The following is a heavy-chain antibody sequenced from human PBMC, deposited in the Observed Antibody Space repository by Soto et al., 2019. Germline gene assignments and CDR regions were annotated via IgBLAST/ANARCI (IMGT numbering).Heavy chain of an antibody. CDR2: ISGSGGGT. V-gene: IGHV3-23*01. J-gene: IGHJ5*02. CDR1: GFTFSSYA. Sequence: GGSLRLSCAASGFTFSSYAMSWVRQAPWKGLDWVSAISGSGGGTYYADSVKGRFTISRDNSKNTLYLQMNSLRAEDTAVYYCAKYEYGSSAYNWFDPWGQGTLVTVSS. D-gene: IGHD3-10*01. CDR3: AKYEYGSSAYNWFDP.